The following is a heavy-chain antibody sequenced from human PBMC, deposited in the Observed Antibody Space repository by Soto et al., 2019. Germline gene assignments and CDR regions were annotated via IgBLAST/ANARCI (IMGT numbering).Heavy chain of an antibody. J-gene: IGHJ4*02. V-gene: IGHV3-7*01. CDR2: IKEDGSEK. Sequence: GGSLRLSCAASGFTFSSSWMNWVRQAPGKGLEWVAGIKEDGSEKSYVDIVKGRFTISRDNVENSLYLQMNSLRGEDAAVYFCARDRGYSSYDYWGLGTLVTVSS. D-gene: IGHD5-18*01. CDR3: ARDRGYSSYDY. CDR1: GFTFSSSW.